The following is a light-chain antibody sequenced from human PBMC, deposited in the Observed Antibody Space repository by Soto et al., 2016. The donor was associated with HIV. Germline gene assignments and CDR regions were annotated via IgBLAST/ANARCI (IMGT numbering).Light chain of an antibody. CDR1: QSISSW. CDR2: KAS. CDR3: QQYNSYPRT. J-gene: IGKJ1*01. Sequence: IQMTQSPSTLSASIGDRVTITCRASQSISSWLAWYQQKPGKAPNLLIYKASSLGSGVPFRFSGSGSGTEFTLTISSLQPDDFATYYCQQYNSYPRTFGQGTKVEIK. V-gene: IGKV1-5*03.